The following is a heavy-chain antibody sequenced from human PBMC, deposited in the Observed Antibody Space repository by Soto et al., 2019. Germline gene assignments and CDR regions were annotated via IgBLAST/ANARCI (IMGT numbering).Heavy chain of an antibody. J-gene: IGHJ4*02. V-gene: IGHV4-39*01. CDR2: NYDSGSN. D-gene: IGHD3-22*01. CDR3: ARHRIDYFGSSGYYYSPIYFDY. CDR1: GGSISSSSYY. Sequence: QLQLQESGPGLVKPSETLSLTCTVSGGSISSSSYYWGWIRQPPGKGLEWIGSNYDSGSNSYNPSRTSRVPLFVVTARAQFSPTLSSVTAAVPAVYDGARHRIDYFGSSGYYYSPIYFDYWGQGTVVSVSS.